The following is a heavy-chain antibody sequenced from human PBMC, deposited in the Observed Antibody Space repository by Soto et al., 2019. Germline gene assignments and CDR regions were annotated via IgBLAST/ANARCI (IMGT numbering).Heavy chain of an antibody. J-gene: IGHJ5*02. CDR2: IYYSGRT. V-gene: IGHV4-61*01. CDR3: ARGYCTSTSCYIWDNWFDP. D-gene: IGHD2-2*02. CDR1: GVSISSSSYY. Sequence: PSETLSFTCTVSGVSISSSSYYWSWIRQPPGKGLEWIGYIYYSGRTNYNPSLKSRVTISVDTSKNQFSLKLSSVTAADTAVYYCARGYCTSTSCYIWDNWFDPWGQGTLVTVSS.